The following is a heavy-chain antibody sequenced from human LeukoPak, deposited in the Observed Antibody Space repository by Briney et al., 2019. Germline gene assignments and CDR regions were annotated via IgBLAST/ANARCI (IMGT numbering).Heavy chain of an antibody. Sequence: GGSLRLSCAAPGFTFSIYSMNWVRQAPGKGLEWISYLSGSSSTIYYADSVKGRFTISRDNAKNSLYLQMNSLRVEDTAVYYSARGLYNTSSRPHFEYWGQGTLVTVSS. V-gene: IGHV3-48*01. CDR1: GFTFSIYS. J-gene: IGHJ4*02. CDR2: LSGSSSTI. CDR3: ARGLYNTSSRPHFEY. D-gene: IGHD1-1*01.